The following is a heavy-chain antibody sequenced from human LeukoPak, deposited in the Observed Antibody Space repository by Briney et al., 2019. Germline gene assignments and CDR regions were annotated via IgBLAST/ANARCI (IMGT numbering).Heavy chain of an antibody. CDR2: ISSSSSTI. Sequence: GGSLRLSCAASGFTFSSYSMNWVRQAPGKGLEWVSYISSSSSTIYYADSVKGRFTISRDNAKNSLYLQMYSLRAEDTAVYYCARGSYDILTGYYESAFDIWGQGTMVTVSS. V-gene: IGHV3-48*04. J-gene: IGHJ3*02. D-gene: IGHD3-9*01. CDR1: GFTFSSYS. CDR3: ARGSYDILTGYYESAFDI.